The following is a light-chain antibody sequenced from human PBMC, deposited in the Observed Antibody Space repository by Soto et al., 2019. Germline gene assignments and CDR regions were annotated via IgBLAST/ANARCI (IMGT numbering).Light chain of an antibody. J-gene: IGLJ2*01. Sequence: QTVVTQEPSFSVSPGGTVTLTCGLSSGSVSINYNPSWCQQTPGQAPRTLIYSTNSRSSGVPDRFSGSILGNKAALTITGAQADDESHYSCVLYMGSGISVFGGGTKVTVL. V-gene: IGLV8-61*01. CDR1: SGSVSINYN. CDR3: VLYMGSGISV. CDR2: STN.